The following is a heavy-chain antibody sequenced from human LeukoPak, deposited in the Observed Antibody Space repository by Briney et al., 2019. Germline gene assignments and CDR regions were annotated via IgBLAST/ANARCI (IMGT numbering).Heavy chain of an antibody. CDR2: LNEDGTYV. Sequence: PGRSLRLSYVASSFTFSSQWMHCVRQAPGKGLVWVSRLNEDGTYVDYADSVKGRFTISRDNAKNMLHLQMNSLRVEDTAVYYCVRGSSDWAGTDYWGQGTLVTASS. V-gene: IGHV3-74*01. J-gene: IGHJ4*02. CDR1: SFTFSSQW. D-gene: IGHD2-21*02. CDR3: VRGSSDWAGTDY.